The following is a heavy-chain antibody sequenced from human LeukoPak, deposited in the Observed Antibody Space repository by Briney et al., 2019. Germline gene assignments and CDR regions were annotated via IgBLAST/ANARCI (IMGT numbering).Heavy chain of an antibody. Sequence: PSQTLSLTCVVSGGSISSGGYSWTWIRQPPGKGLEWIGYIYHTGSTYYNVSLKSRVTISVDRSKNQFSLRLTSVTAADTAVYYCGRLDSGSYSIDYWGQGTLVTVSS. CDR2: IYHTGST. CDR3: GRLDSGSYSIDY. J-gene: IGHJ4*02. V-gene: IGHV4-30-2*01. D-gene: IGHD3-10*01. CDR1: GGSISSGGYS.